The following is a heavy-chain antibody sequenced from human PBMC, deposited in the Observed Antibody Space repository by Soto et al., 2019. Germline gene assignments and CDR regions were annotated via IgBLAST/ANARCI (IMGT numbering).Heavy chain of an antibody. Sequence: EVRLVESGGDLVKSGGSLRLSCVGSGFLFRNYEMNWVRQAPGKGLEWLAHISTTGGHVSESDSVKGRFTISRDNTKLTLYLQINSLRPEDTGVYYCVSKPRWARSFESWRQVTLGNFSS. J-gene: IGHJ4*02. V-gene: IGHV3-48*03. CDR2: ISTTGGHV. CDR3: VSKPRWARSFES. CDR1: GFLFRNYE. D-gene: IGHD1-26*01.